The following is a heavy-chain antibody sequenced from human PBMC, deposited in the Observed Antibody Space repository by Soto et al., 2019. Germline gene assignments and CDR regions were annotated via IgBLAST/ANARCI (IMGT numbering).Heavy chain of an antibody. Sequence: PGGFLRLSCAASGFTFSSYAMSWVRQAPGKGLEWVSAISGSGGSTYYADSVKGRFTISRDNSKNTLYLQMNSLRAEDTAVYYCAKVARGVGATVWDAFDIWGQGTMVTVSS. CDR1: GFTFSSYA. D-gene: IGHD1-26*01. CDR2: ISGSGGST. J-gene: IGHJ3*02. V-gene: IGHV3-23*01. CDR3: AKVARGVGATVWDAFDI.